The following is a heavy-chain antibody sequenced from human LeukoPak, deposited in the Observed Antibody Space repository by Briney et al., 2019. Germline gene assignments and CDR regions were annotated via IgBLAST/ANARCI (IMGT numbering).Heavy chain of an antibody. V-gene: IGHV4-39*06. CDR3: AREIIVAAGTHFDY. CDR2: IYYSGST. Sequence: SETLFLTCTVSGGSISSSSYYWGWIRQPPGKGLEWIGSIYYSGSTYYNPSLKSRVTISVDTSKNQFTLKLSSVTAADTAVYYCAREIIVAAGTHFDYWGQGTLVTVSS. D-gene: IGHD6-13*01. J-gene: IGHJ4*02. CDR1: GGSISSSSYY.